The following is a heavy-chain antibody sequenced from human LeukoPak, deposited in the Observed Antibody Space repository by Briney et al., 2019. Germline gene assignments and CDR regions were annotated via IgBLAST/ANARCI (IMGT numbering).Heavy chain of an antibody. Sequence: GGSLRLSCAASGFTFSTYAMIWVRQAPGKGLEWVSAISGSGGSTYYADSVKGRFTISRDNSKNTLYLQMNSLRAEDTAVYYCAKGATVAGSYYFDYWGQGTLVTVSS. CDR2: ISGSGGST. CDR1: GFTFSTYA. CDR3: AKGATVAGSYYFDY. D-gene: IGHD6-19*01. J-gene: IGHJ4*02. V-gene: IGHV3-23*01.